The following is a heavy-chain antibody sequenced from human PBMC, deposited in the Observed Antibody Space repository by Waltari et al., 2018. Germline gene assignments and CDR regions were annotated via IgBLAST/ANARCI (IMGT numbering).Heavy chain of an antibody. CDR3: FGVSSDYYYAEY. V-gene: IGHV3-48*03. Sequence: EVHLVESGGRLVHPGGSLRLSCAASGFTFNTYEMNWVRQAPGKGLEWVSYISSSGETIYYADSVKGRFTISRDNAKNSLYLQMNSLRAEDTAVYYCFGVSSDYYYAEYWGQGTLVTVSS. CDR2: ISSSGETI. J-gene: IGHJ4*02. CDR1: GFTFNTYE. D-gene: IGHD3-22*01.